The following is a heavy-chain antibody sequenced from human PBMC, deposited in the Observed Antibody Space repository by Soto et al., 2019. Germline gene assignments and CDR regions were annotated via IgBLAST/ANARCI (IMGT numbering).Heavy chain of an antibody. V-gene: IGHV1-18*01. CDR2: ISADDGYT. Sequence: FKLLQSGAERRKLGASGKVSCKASVYTFSSQGINWVRQAPGQRLEWVGWISADDGYTNYAQNLQDRVIMTTDTSTSTAYMELTSLRSDDTAVYYCARDVFYWGQGTLVTVSS. CDR1: VYTFSSQG. J-gene: IGHJ4*02. CDR3: ARDVFY.